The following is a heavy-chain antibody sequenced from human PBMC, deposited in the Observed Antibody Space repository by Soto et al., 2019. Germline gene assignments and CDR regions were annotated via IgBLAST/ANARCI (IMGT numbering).Heavy chain of an antibody. CDR1: GGTFSSYT. CDR3: ARSKIAAAAPYGMDV. J-gene: IGHJ6*02. Sequence: QVQLVQSGAEVKKPGSSVKVSCKASGGTFSSYTISWVRQAPGQGLEWMGRIIPILGIANYAQKIQGRVTITADKSTSTAYMELSSLRSEDTAVYYCARSKIAAAAPYGMDVWGQGTTVTVSS. CDR2: IIPILGIA. D-gene: IGHD6-13*01. V-gene: IGHV1-69*02.